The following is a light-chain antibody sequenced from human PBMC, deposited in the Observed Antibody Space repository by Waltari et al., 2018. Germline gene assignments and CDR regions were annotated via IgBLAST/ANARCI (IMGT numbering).Light chain of an antibody. V-gene: IGLV2-8*01. CDR2: DVS. CDR1: SSDVGDYDS. J-gene: IGLJ1*01. CDR3: SSYAGSNNLV. Sequence: QSALTQPPSASGSLGQSVTISCTGTSSDVGDYDSVSWFQQHPGKAPKLMIYDVSKRPSGVPDRLSGSKSGNTASLTVSGLQAEDEADYYCSSYAGSNNLVFGSGTKVTVL.